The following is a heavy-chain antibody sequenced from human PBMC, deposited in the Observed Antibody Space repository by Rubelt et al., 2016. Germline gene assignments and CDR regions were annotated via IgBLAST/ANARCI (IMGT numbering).Heavy chain of an antibody. J-gene: IGHJ6*02. D-gene: IGHD2-2*01. CDR1: GGSISSYY. V-gene: IGHV4-59*01. Sequence: QVQLQESGPGLVKPSETLSLTCTVSGGSISSYYWSWIRQPPGKGLEWIGYIYYSGSTNYNPSLKSGGTISVDTSSDQFSLKLGSVTAAETAVYYCARGSTSRYYYGMDVWGQGTTVTVSS. CDR2: IYYSGST. CDR3: ARGSTSRYYYGMDV.